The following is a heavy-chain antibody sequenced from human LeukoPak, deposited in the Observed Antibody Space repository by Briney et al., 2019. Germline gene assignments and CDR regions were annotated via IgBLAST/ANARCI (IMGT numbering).Heavy chain of an antibody. V-gene: IGHV1-8*03. Sequence: ASVKVSCKAAGYSFTSFHINWVRQAPGQGPEWMGWMNPNTGDTGFPQNFQGRVTITQDSSISTVYMELSCLTSEDTAVYYCARRGLVAGIYDLVYGFDIWGQGTMVTVSS. CDR3: ARRGLVAGIYDLVYGFDI. J-gene: IGHJ3*02. D-gene: IGHD3/OR15-3a*01. CDR2: MNPNTGDT. CDR1: GYSFTSFH.